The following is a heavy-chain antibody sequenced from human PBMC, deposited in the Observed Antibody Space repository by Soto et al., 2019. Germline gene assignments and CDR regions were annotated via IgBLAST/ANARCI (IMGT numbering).Heavy chain of an antibody. CDR3: ARGAADTAMVDS. J-gene: IGHJ4*02. CDR1: VGSIRSYY. CDR2: IFYSGST. V-gene: IGHV4-59*01. Sequence: PSETLSLTCPVSVGSIRSYYWTWIRQPPGKGLEWLGYIFYSGSTFYNPSLKSRVTISIHTSKSQFSLQLTSVTAADTAVYYCARGAADTAMVDSWGQGTLVTVSS. D-gene: IGHD5-18*01.